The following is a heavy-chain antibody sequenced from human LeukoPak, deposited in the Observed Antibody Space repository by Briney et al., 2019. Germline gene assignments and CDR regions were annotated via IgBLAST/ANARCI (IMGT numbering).Heavy chain of an antibody. D-gene: IGHD3-22*01. CDR1: GFTFSDYY. Sequence: PGGSLRLSCAASGFTFSDYYMIWIREAPGKELEWVSYISSSGSTIYYADSVKGRFTISRDNAKNSLYLQMNSLRAEDTAVYYCARREYYYDSSGYYADDFDYWGQGTLVTVSS. V-gene: IGHV3-11*04. CDR2: ISSSGSTI. J-gene: IGHJ4*02. CDR3: ARREYYYDSSGYYADDFDY.